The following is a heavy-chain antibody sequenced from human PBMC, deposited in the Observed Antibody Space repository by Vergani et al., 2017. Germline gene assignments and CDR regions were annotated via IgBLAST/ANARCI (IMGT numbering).Heavy chain of an antibody. CDR1: GFTFSSYA. Sequence: QVQLVESGGGVVQPGRSLRLSCAASGFTFSSYAMHWVRQAPGKGLEWVAVISYDGSNKYYADSVKGRFTISRDNSKSTLSLQMNSLRDEDTAVYYCARPQLGCSSTSCYFPDYYYYYYMDVWGKGTTVTVSS. D-gene: IGHD2-2*01. CDR2: ISYDGSNK. CDR3: ARPQLGCSSTSCYFPDYYYYYYMDV. J-gene: IGHJ6*03. V-gene: IGHV3-30-3*01.